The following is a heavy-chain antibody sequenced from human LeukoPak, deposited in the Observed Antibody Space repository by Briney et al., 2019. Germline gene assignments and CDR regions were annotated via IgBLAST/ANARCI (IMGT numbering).Heavy chain of an antibody. V-gene: IGHV3-9*01. CDR2: ISWNSGSI. Sequence: PGGSLRLSCAASGFTFSSYAMHWVRQAPGKGLEWVSGISWNSGSIGYADSVKGRFTISRDNAKNSLYLQMNSLRAEDTALYYCAKGEMAPNDAFDIWGQGTMVTVSS. CDR1: GFTFSSYA. CDR3: AKGEMAPNDAFDI. D-gene: IGHD5-24*01. J-gene: IGHJ3*02.